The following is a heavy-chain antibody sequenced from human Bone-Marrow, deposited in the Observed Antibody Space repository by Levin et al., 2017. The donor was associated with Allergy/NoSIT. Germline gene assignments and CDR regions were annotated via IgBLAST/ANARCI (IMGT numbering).Heavy chain of an antibody. CDR2: ISWNSGTI. Sequence: SCAASGFTFDYYAMHWVRQAPGKGLEWVSGISWNSGTIGYANSVKGRFTISRDNAKNSLYLQMNSLRPEDTALYSCVKDVDGYGCGRTGYGMDVWGEGTTVTVSS. V-gene: IGHV3-9*01. J-gene: IGHJ6*04. CDR1: GFTFDYYA. D-gene: IGHD5-18*01. CDR3: VKDVDGYGCGRTGYGMDV.